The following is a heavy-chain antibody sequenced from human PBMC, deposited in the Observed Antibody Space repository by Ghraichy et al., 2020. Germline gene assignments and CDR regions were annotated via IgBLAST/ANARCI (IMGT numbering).Heavy chain of an antibody. CDR2: ISGSGGST. CDR3: AKTDFWSGYYVDY. CDR1: GFTFSSYA. Sequence: LSLTCAASGFTFSSYAMSWVRQAPGKGLEWVSAISGSGGSTYYADSVKGRFTISRDNSKNTLYLQMNSLRAEDTAVYYCAKTDFWSGYYVDYWGQGTLVTVSS. D-gene: IGHD3-3*01. J-gene: IGHJ4*02. V-gene: IGHV3-23*01.